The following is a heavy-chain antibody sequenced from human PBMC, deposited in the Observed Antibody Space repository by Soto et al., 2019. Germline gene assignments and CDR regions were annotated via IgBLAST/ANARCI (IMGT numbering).Heavy chain of an antibody. CDR3: GRGRSVRFLEWLLSDRYYMDV. CDR2: INHSGST. CDR1: GGSFSGYY. V-gene: IGHV4-34*01. D-gene: IGHD3-3*01. Sequence: PSETLSLTCAVYGGSFSGYYWSWIRQPPGKGLEWIGEINHSGSTNYNPSLKSRVTISVDTSKNQFSLKLSSVTAADTAVYYCGRGRSVRFLEWLLSDRYYMDVWGKGTTVTVSS. J-gene: IGHJ6*03.